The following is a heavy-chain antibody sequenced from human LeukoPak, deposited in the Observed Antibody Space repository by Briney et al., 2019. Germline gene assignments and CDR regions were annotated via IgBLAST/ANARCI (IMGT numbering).Heavy chain of an antibody. CDR3: PKPYDILTGRDY. CDR2: ISGSGGST. Sequence: GGSLRLSCAASGFTFSSYAMSWVRQAPGKGLEWVSAISGSGGSTYYADSVKGRFTISRDNSKNTLYLQMNSLRAEDTAVYYCPKPYDILTGRDYWGQGTLVTVSS. D-gene: IGHD3-9*01. J-gene: IGHJ4*02. CDR1: GFTFSSYA. V-gene: IGHV3-23*01.